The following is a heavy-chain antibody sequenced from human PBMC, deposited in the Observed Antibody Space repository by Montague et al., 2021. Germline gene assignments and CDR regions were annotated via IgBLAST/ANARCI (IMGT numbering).Heavy chain of an antibody. V-gene: IGHV4-34*01. D-gene: IGHD3-10*01. CDR3: ASDRGPFDY. Sequence: SETLSLTCGVYGGSFSEYYWTWIRQSPEKGLEWIGEVRHIGSTNYNPSLKSRVTMSVDKSKNQFSLKLRSVTAADTAVYYCASDRGPFDYWGQGTVVTVSS. CDR1: GGSFSEYY. J-gene: IGHJ4*02. CDR2: VRHIGST.